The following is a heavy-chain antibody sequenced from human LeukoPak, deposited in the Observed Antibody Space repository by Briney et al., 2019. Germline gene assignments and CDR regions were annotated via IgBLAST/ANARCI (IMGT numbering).Heavy chain of an antibody. Sequence: GGSLRLSCAASGFPFSSYSMTWVRQAPGKGLEWVAVISYDGSNKYYADSVKGRFTISRDNSKNTLYLQMNSLRAEDTAEYYCAKAISAFDYWGQGTLVTVSS. J-gene: IGHJ4*02. V-gene: IGHV3-30*18. CDR2: ISYDGSNK. CDR1: GFPFSSYS. CDR3: AKAISAFDY.